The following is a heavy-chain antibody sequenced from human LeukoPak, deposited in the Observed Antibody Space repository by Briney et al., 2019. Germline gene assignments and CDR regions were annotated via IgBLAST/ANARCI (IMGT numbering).Heavy chain of an antibody. J-gene: IGHJ3*02. CDR3: ARDRRQWLATDI. D-gene: IGHD6-19*01. CDR1: GFTFSSYS. V-gene: IGHV3-21*01. Sequence: GGSLRLSCAASGFTFSSYSMNWVRQAPGKGLEWVSSISSSSSYIYYADSVKGRFTISRDNAKNSLYLQMNSLRAEDTAVYYCARDRRQWLATDIWGQGTMVTVSS. CDR2: ISSSSSYI.